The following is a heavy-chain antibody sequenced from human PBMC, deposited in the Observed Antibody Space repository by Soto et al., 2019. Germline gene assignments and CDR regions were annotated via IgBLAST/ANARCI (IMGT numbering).Heavy chain of an antibody. CDR2: IIPVFGPV. CDR3: AGGCIAVVGSRACYAMDG. CDR1: GGTPSNSA. D-gene: IGHD3-10*01. J-gene: IGHJ6*02. Sequence: SVKVSCKASGGTPSNSAISWVRQAPGQGLAWMGGIIPVFGPVKYAQNFQGRVTITADESTNTAYMELSSLRPEDTAVYYCAGGCIAVVGSRACYAMDGSGQGTRVT. V-gene: IGHV1-69*13.